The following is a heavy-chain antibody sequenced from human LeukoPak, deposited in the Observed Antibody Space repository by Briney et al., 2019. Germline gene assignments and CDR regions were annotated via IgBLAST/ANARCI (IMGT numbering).Heavy chain of an antibody. J-gene: IGHJ4*02. D-gene: IGHD3-16*01. CDR2: ISSSSSTI. CDR3: ARGPPVYDYVWGSPVAYFDY. CDR1: GFIFSDYY. V-gene: IGHV3-11*04. Sequence: PGGSLRLSCAASGFIFSDYYMSWIRQAPGKGLEWVSYISSSSSTIYYADSVKGRFTISRDNAKNSLYLQMNSLRAEDTAVYYCARGPPVYDYVWGSPVAYFDYWGQGTLVTVSS.